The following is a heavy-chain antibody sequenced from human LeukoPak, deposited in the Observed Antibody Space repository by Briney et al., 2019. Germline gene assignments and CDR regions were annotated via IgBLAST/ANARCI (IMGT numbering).Heavy chain of an antibody. V-gene: IGHV4-39*07. J-gene: IGHJ4*02. CDR1: GGSISSSSAY. CDR3: ARGARAGYNLEPFDY. Sequence: SETLSLTCTVSGGSISSSSAYWGWIRQPPGKGLEWIGSIYYSKNTYYNPSLKSRVTISADTSKNQFSLTLGSVTAADTAVYYCARGARAGYNLEPFDYWGQGTLVTVSS. D-gene: IGHD5-24*01. CDR2: IYYSKNT.